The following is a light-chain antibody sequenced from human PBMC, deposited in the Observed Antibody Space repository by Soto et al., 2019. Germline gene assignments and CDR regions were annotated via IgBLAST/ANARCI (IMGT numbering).Light chain of an antibody. CDR3: ATWDDSLNAAV. Sequence: QAVVTQPPSLSGTPGQRVTIACSGSTSNIAGNTVHWYQHLPETAPKLLIYIDDQRPSGVPDRFSGSKSGTSAYLAISGLPSEDEADYYCATWDDSLNAAVFGGGTQLIVL. CDR2: IDD. CDR1: TSNIAGNT. J-gene: IGLJ7*01. V-gene: IGLV1-44*01.